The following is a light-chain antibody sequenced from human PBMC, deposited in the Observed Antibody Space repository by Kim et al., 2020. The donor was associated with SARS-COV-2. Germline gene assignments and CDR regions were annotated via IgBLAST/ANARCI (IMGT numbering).Light chain of an antibody. J-gene: IGLJ3*02. CDR1: KLGDKY. CDR2: QVR. V-gene: IGLV3-1*01. Sequence: SYELTQPPSVSMSPGQTASITCSGDKLGDKYVCWYQQKPGQSPVLVIYQVRKRPSGIPERFSGSNSGNTATLTISGTQAMDEADYYCQAWDSSTGVFGGGTQLTVL. CDR3: QAWDSSTGV.